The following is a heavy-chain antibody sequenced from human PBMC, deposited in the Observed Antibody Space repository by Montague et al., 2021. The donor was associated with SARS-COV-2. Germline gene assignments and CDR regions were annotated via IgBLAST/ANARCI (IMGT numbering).Heavy chain of an antibody. Sequence: SETLSLTCAVSGGSISSREWWSWVRQPPGKGLEWIGEIHQSESGRTNYNPSLKSRVTISIDQSKNYFSLNLTSMTAADTAVYYCSRVKSISSWVRQPAPVWGKGTTVTVSS. V-gene: IGHV4-4*02. J-gene: IGHJ6*04. CDR2: IHQSESGRT. CDR1: GGSISSREW. CDR3: SRVKSISSWVRQPAPV. D-gene: IGHD6-6*01.